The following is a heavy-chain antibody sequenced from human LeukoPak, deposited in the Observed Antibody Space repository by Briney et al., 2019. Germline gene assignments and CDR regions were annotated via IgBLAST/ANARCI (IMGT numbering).Heavy chain of an antibody. V-gene: IGHV4-34*01. D-gene: IGHD6-19*01. J-gene: IGHJ4*02. CDR3: ARTSSSGLVGGYYFDY. Sequence: PSETLSLTCGVYGVSFSGYFWSWICQPPGKGLEWIGSIYYSGSTYYNPSLKSRVTISVDTSKNQFSLKLSSVTAADTAVYYCARTSSSGLVGGYYFDYWGQGTLVTVSS. CDR1: GVSFSGYF. CDR2: IYYSGST.